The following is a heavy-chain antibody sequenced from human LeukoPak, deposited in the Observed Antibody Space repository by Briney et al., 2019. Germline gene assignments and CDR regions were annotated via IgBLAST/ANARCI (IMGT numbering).Heavy chain of an antibody. Sequence: GGSLRLSCAASGFTFSHYSMHWVRQAPGKGLEYVSAINSNGDDTYYVNSVKGRFTIPRDNSKYTLYLQMGSLRAEDMAVYYCARDPGRSPDYWGQGTLVTVS. CDR3: ARDPGRSPDY. J-gene: IGHJ4*02. D-gene: IGHD1-26*01. V-gene: IGHV3-64*01. CDR1: GFTFSHYS. CDR2: INSNGDDT.